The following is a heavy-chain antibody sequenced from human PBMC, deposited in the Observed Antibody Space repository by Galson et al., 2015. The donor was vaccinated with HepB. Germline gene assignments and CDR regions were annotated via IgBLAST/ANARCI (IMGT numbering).Heavy chain of an antibody. CDR2: TYYRSKCYY. V-gene: IGHV6-1*01. Sequence: CAISGDSVSSNSAAWNWIRQSPSRGLEWLGRTYYRSKCYYDYEVSVKSRITINADTSKNQFSLQLNSVSPEDTAVYYCARDAPGGETIYDYWGQGTLVTVSS. CDR1: GDSVSSNSAA. J-gene: IGHJ4*02. CDR3: ARDAPGGETIYDY. D-gene: IGHD4-23*01.